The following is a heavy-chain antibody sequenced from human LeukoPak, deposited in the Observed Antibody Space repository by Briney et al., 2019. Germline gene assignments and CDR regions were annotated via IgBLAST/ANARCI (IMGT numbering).Heavy chain of an antibody. CDR3: ATPSDYEGAFDI. Sequence: ASVKVSCKVSGYTLTELSMHWVRQAPGKGLEWMGGFDPEDGETIYAQKFQGRVTMTEDTPTDTAYMELSSLRSEDTAVYYCATPSDYEGAFDIWGQGTMVTVSS. J-gene: IGHJ3*02. V-gene: IGHV1-24*01. CDR2: FDPEDGET. CDR1: GYTLTELS. D-gene: IGHD4-17*01.